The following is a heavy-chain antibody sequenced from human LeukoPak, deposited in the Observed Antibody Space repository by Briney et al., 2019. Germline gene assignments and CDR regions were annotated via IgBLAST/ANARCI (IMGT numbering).Heavy chain of an antibody. V-gene: IGHV1-24*01. CDR1: GYTLTELS. CDR3: ARQLRGEAVAGHLQPFDY. D-gene: IGHD6-19*01. J-gene: IGHJ4*02. Sequence: GASVKVSCKVSGYTLTELSMHWVRQAPGKGLEWMGGFDPEDGETIYAQKFQGRVTMTEDTSTDTAYMELSSLRSEDTAVYFCARQLRGEAVAGHLQPFDYWGQGTLVTVSS. CDR2: FDPEDGET.